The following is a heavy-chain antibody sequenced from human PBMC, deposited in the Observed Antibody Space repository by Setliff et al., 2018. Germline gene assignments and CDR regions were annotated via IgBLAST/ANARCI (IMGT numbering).Heavy chain of an antibody. CDR1: GGSISSYY. CDR3: ARDAGGTISIAAFDY. CDR2: IYYSGST. V-gene: IGHV4-59*12. J-gene: IGHJ4*02. Sequence: ETPSLTCTVSGGSISSYYWSWIRQPPGKGLEWIGYIYYSGSTNYNPSLKSRVTISVDTSKNQFSLKVTSVTAADTAVYYCARDAGGTISIAAFDYWGQGTLVTVSS. D-gene: IGHD6-13*01.